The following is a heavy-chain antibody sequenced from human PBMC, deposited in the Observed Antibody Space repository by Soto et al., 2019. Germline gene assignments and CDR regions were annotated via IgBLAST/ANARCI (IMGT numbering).Heavy chain of an antibody. Sequence: PGGSLSLSCTASRFPFSGFAMAWVRQAAGKGLEWVSAISGGGTNTYYADSVKGRFTISRDNSKNTLYLQMNSLRAEDTAVYYCAKDPRRYCSGGSCPRGLDPWGQGTLVTVSS. CDR2: ISGGGTNT. D-gene: IGHD2-15*01. CDR3: AKDPRRYCSGGSCPRGLDP. J-gene: IGHJ5*02. V-gene: IGHV3-23*01. CDR1: RFPFSGFA.